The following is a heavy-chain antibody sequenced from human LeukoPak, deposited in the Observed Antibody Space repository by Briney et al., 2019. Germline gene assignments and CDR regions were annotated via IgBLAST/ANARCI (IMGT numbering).Heavy chain of an antibody. D-gene: IGHD3-16*01. CDR3: VRDADYAYPALGYFDY. CDR2: IKQDGSEK. J-gene: IGHJ4*02. CDR1: GFTFSSYW. Sequence: GGSLRLSCAASGFTFSSYWMSWVRQAPGKGLEWVAKIKQDGSEKYYVDSVKGRFTISRDNAKNSLYLQMNSLRAEDTAVYYCVRDADYAYPALGYFDYWGQGTLVTVSS. V-gene: IGHV3-7*01.